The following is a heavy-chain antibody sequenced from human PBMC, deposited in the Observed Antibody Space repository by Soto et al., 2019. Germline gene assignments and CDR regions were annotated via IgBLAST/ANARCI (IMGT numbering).Heavy chain of an antibody. CDR2: INTYNGMT. CDR1: GYTFINYH. J-gene: IGHJ4*02. Sequence: QVQLVQSGGEVKKPGASVTVSCKASGYTFINYHITWVRQAPGQGLEWTAWINTYNGMTDYAQRFQGRVTMTRDISTSTAYMELRNLGSDDTAVYFCAKSPRGEMATDWGQGTLVTVSS. CDR3: AKSPRGEMATD. D-gene: IGHD5-12*01. V-gene: IGHV1-18*01.